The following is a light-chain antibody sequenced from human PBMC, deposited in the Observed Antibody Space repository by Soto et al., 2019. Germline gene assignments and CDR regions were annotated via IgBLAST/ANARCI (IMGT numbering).Light chain of an antibody. CDR3: QQYDNLLIFT. V-gene: IGKV1-39*01. Sequence: DIQMTQSPSSLSASVGDRVTITCRASQSISSYLNWYQQKPGKAPKLLIYAASSLQSGVPSRFSGSGSGTDFTLTISSLQPEDFATYYCQQYDNLLIFTFGPGTKVDIK. CDR2: AAS. CDR1: QSISSY. J-gene: IGKJ3*01.